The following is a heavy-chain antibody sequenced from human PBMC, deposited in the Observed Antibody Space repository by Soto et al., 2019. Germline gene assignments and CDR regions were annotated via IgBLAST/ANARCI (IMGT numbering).Heavy chain of an antibody. CDR2: MYNSGST. D-gene: IGHD3-10*01. Sequence: SETLSLTCGVSGDSISSYYWTWIRQPPGKGLEWIGFMYNSGSTHYNPSLKSRVTISLDTSKNQFSLNLRSVTAADTAVYYCASMGYHYGSGSYPLDYWGQGTLVTVSS. CDR3: ASMGYHYGSGSYPLDY. J-gene: IGHJ4*02. CDR1: GDSISSYY. V-gene: IGHV4-59*08.